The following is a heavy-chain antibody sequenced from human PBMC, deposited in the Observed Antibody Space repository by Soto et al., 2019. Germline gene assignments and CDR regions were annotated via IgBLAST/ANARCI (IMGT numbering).Heavy chain of an antibody. J-gene: IGHJ4*02. V-gene: IGHV3-30-3*01. D-gene: IGHD6-19*01. CDR2: ISYDGSNK. CDR3: ARASSYSSGWTGD. Sequence: QVQLVESGGGVVQPGRSLRLSCAASGSTFSSYAMHWVRQAPGKGLEWVAVISYDGSNKYYADSVKGRFTISRDNSKNTLYLQMNSLRAEDTAVYYCARASSYSSGWTGDWGQGTLVTVSS. CDR1: GSTFSSYA.